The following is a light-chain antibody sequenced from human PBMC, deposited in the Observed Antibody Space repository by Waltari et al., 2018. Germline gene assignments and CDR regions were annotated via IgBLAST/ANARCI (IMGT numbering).Light chain of an antibody. CDR2: YAS. CDR1: QSVGTY. V-gene: IGKV3-11*01. CDR3: QQRSSWTPHT. J-gene: IGKJ2*01. Sequence: EIVLTQSPATLSLSPGETATLSCRASQSVGTYVAWYQQKPGQAPRLLIYYASNRATVIPDRFRGSGSGTDFTLTLRSLEPEDFALYYCQQRSSWTPHTFGQGARLEIK.